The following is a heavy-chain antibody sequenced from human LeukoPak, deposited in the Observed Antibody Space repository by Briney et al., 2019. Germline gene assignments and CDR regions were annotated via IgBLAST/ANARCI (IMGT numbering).Heavy chain of an antibody. V-gene: IGHV3-23*01. J-gene: IGHJ4*02. CDR1: GFTFSSYA. Sequence: GGSLRLSCAASGFTFSSYAMHWVRQAPGKGLEWVSAISGSGGSTYYADSVKGRFTISRDNSKNTLYLQMNSLRAEDTAVYYCAKVRYYDGRGEIDYWGQGTLVTVSS. CDR3: AKVRYYDGRGEIDY. CDR2: ISGSGGST. D-gene: IGHD3-22*01.